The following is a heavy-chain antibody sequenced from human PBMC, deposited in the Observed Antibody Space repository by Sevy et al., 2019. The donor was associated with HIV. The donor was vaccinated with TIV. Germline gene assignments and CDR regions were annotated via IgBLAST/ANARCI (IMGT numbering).Heavy chain of an antibody. CDR3: AKQSGDSQWLVDLDY. D-gene: IGHD6-19*01. J-gene: IGHJ4*02. CDR1: GFTFSSYA. Sequence: GGSLRLSCAASGFTFSSYAMSWVRQAPGKGLEWVSAISGSGGSTYYADSVKGRFTISRDNSKNTLYLEMNSLRAEDTAVYYCAKQSGDSQWLVDLDYWGQGTLVTVSS. CDR2: ISGSGGST. V-gene: IGHV3-23*01.